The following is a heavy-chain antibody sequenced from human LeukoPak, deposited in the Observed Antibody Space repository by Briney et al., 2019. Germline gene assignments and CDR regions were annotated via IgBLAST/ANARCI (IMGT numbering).Heavy chain of an antibody. CDR2: ISAYNGNT. D-gene: IGHD3-3*01. V-gene: IGHV1-18*01. J-gene: IGHJ4*02. CDR3: ARGPQRRYYDFWSGYSSGLDY. Sequence: ASVKVSCKASGYTFTSYGISWVRQAPGQGLEWMGWISAYNGNTNYAQKLQGRVTMTTDTSTSTAYMELRSLRSDDTAVYYCARGPQRRYYDFWSGYSSGLDYWGQGTLVTVSS. CDR1: GYTFTSYG.